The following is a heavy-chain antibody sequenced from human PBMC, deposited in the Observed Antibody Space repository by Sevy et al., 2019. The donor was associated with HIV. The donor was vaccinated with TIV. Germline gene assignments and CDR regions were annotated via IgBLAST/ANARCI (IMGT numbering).Heavy chain of an antibody. D-gene: IGHD6-13*01. CDR2: LFGGGHGA. V-gene: IGHV3-23*01. Sequence: GGSLRGCCVASGFTFSDYAMSWVRQAPGKGLEWVSSLFGGGHGANYADSVKGRLIISRDNSRNTLSLQLNSLRAEDAAVYYCAKMERQLVSEYYFDYWGQGILVTVSS. CDR3: AKMERQLVSEYYFDY. CDR1: GFTFSDYA. J-gene: IGHJ4*02.